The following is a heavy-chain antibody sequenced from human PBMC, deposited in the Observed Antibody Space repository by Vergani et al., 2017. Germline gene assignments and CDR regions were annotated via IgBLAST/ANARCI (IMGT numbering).Heavy chain of an antibody. CDR2: IYYSGST. V-gene: IGHV4-59*12. CDR1: GGSISSYY. D-gene: IGHD6-25*01. J-gene: IGHJ1*01. Sequence: QVQLQESGPGLVKPSETLSLTCTVSGGSISSYYWSWIRQPPGKGLEWIGYIYYSGSTNYNPSLKSRVTVSVDTSMNQVSLKLNSVTAADTAVYYCARDLIENDTYGRSGYWGPGTLVTVSS. CDR3: ARDLIENDTYGRSGY.